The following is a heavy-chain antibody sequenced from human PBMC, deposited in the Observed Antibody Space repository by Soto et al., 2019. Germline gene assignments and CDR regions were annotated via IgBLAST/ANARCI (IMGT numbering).Heavy chain of an antibody. CDR3: ARGYLYYGSGSYYYYYMDV. V-gene: IGHV1-69*02. Sequence: QVQLVQSGAEVKKPGSSVKVSCKASGGTFSSYTISWVRQAPGQGLEWMGRIIPILGIANYAQKFQGRVTITADKSTSTAYRELSSLRSEDTAVYYCARGYLYYGSGSYYYYYMDVWGKGTTVTVSS. J-gene: IGHJ6*03. CDR2: IIPILGIA. D-gene: IGHD3-10*01. CDR1: GGTFSSYT.